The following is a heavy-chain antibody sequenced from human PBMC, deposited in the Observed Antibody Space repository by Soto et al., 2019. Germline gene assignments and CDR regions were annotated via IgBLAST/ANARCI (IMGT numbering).Heavy chain of an antibody. J-gene: IGHJ4*02. D-gene: IGHD5-12*01. CDR2: IYYSGST. CDR3: ARVSGYGEHFDY. CDR1: GGSISSYY. Sequence: PSETLSLTCTVSGGSISSYYWSWIRQPPGKGLEWIGYIYYSGSTNYNPSLKSRVTISVDTSKNQFSLKLSSVTAADTAVYYCARVSGYGEHFDYWGRGTLVTVSS. V-gene: IGHV4-59*01.